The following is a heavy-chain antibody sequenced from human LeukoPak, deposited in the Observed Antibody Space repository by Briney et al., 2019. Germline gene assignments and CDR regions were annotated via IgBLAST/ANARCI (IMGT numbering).Heavy chain of an antibody. CDR1: GFTFSSYA. CDR2: XSGSGGST. J-gene: IGHJ6*04. D-gene: IGHD3-10*01. V-gene: IGHV3-23*01. CDR3: AKDRILWFGELSSGMDV. Sequence: GGALRLSCAASGFTFSSYAMSWVRQAPGKGLEXXXXXSGSGGSTYYADSVKGRFTISRDNSKNTLYLQMNSLRAEDTAVYYCAKDRILWFGELSSGMDVWGKGTTVTVSS.